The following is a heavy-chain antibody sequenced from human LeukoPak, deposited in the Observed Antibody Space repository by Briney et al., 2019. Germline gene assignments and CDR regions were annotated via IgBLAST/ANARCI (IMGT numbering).Heavy chain of an antibody. J-gene: IGHJ4*02. D-gene: IGHD4-17*01. V-gene: IGHV3-48*01. CDR3: ARDDGDNAYDY. CDR2: ISSTGTSI. Sequence: GGSLRLSCAASGFTFSNYNMNWVRQAPGKGLEWVSYISSTGTSIYYADSVKGRFTISRDNAKNSLYLQMNSLRAEDTAVYYCARDDGDNAYDYWGQGTLVTVSS. CDR1: GFTFSNYN.